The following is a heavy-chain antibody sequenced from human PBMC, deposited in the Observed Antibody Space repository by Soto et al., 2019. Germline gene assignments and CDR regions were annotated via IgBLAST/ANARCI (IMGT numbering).Heavy chain of an antibody. J-gene: IGHJ5*02. Sequence: QVQLQQWGAGLLKPSETLSLTCAVYGGSFSGYYWSWIRQPPGKGLEWIGEINHSGSTNYNPSLKSLVTISVDTSKKQFSLKLRSVTGAAMAVYYCSRACSSTSCYRRHWFDPWGQGTLVTVSS. CDR1: GGSFSGYY. CDR2: INHSGST. CDR3: SRACSSTSCYRRHWFDP. V-gene: IGHV4-34*01. D-gene: IGHD2-2*01.